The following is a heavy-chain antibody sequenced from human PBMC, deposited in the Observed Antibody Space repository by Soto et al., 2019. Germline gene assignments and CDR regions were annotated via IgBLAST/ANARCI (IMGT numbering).Heavy chain of an antibody. J-gene: IGHJ4*02. V-gene: IGHV3-33*01. CDR3: ARSDSSGYWPIPTIDY. Sequence: QVQLVKSGRGVFQPGRSLRLSCAASGFTFSSYGMHWVRQAPGKGLEWVAVIWYDGSNKYYADSVKGRFTISRDNSKNTLYLQMNSLRAEDTAVYYCARSDSSGYWPIPTIDYWGQGTLVTVSS. CDR1: GFTFSSYG. D-gene: IGHD3-22*01. CDR2: IWYDGSNK.